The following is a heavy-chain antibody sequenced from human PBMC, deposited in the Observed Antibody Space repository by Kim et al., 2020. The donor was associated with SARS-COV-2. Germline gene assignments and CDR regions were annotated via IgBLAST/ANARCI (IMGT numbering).Heavy chain of an antibody. D-gene: IGHD4-17*01. V-gene: IGHV1-18*04. CDR3: ARKEYGDYVWPSDF. Sequence: ASVKVSCKASGYTFTSYGINWVRQAPGQGLEWMGCISTYSVKIQFAEKFQGRLTMTTDTSTTTAYMELRSLTSDDTAVYYCARKEYGDYVWPSDFWGQGTLVTVSS. CDR1: GYTFTSYG. CDR2: ISTYSVKI. J-gene: IGHJ4*02.